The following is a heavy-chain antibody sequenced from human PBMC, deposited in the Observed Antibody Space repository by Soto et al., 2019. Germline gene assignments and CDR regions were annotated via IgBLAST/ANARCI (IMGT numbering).Heavy chain of an antibody. CDR3: AHRVLRTVFGLVTTTAIYFDF. V-gene: IGHV2-5*02. D-gene: IGHD3-3*01. CDR2: IYWDDDK. CDR1: GFSLTTSGVG. Sequence: QITLNESGPTVVRPTETLTLTCRFSGFSLTTSGVGGGWIRQSPGKAPERLALIYWDDDKRYSASLKSRLTITQDPHKNQVVLTVSDLDPTDTATYYRAHRVLRTVFGLVTTTAIYFDFWGQGTPVAVSS. J-gene: IGHJ4*02.